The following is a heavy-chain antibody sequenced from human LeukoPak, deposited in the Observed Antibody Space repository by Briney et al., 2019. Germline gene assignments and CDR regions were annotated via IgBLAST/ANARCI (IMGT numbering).Heavy chain of an antibody. Sequence: GGSLRLSCAASGFTFSSYGMHWVRQAPGKGLEWVAVIWYDGSNKYYADSVKGRFTISRDNSKNTLYLQMNSLRAEDTAVYYCARVATIGLEYDWFDPWGQGTLVTVSS. D-gene: IGHD5-12*01. CDR3: ARVATIGLEYDWFDP. CDR1: GFTFSSYG. V-gene: IGHV3-33*01. J-gene: IGHJ5*02. CDR2: IWYDGSNK.